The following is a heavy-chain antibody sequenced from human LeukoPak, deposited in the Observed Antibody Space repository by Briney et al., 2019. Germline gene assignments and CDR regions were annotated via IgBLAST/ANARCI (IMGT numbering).Heavy chain of an antibody. Sequence: GGSLRLSCAASGFPFSSYAMHWVRQAPGKGLVWVAVISYDGSNKYYADSVKGRFTISRDNSKNTLYLQMNSLRAEDTAVYYCARDLHLSYYDSSGSIYWGQGTLVTVSS. CDR1: GFPFSSYA. CDR3: ARDLHLSYYDSSGSIY. CDR2: ISYDGSNK. D-gene: IGHD3-22*01. J-gene: IGHJ4*02. V-gene: IGHV3-30*04.